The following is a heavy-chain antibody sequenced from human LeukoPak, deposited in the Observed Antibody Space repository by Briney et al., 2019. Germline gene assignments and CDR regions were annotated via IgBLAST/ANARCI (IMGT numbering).Heavy chain of an antibody. CDR3: ARLSGPDTDD. J-gene: IGHJ4*02. D-gene: IGHD5-18*01. V-gene: IGHV3-7*01. Sequence: GGSLRLSCAASGFTFSGYWMAWVRQAPGMRPEWVANIKQDGSEKYYVDSVQGRFTVSRDNAKNSLYLQMNSLRDEDTAVYYCARLSGPDTDDWGQGTPVIV. CDR2: IKQDGSEK. CDR1: GFTFSGYW.